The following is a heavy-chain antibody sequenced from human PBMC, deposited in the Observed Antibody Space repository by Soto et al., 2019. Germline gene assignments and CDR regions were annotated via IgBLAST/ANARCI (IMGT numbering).Heavy chain of an antibody. Sequence: EVQLLESGGGLVQPGGSLRLSCAASGFTFSSYAMSWVRQAPGKGLEWVSAISGSGGSTYYADSVKGRFTISRDNSKNTLYLQMNSLRAEDTAVYYCAKEGPYSGSYEGYFQHWGQGTLVTVSS. D-gene: IGHD1-26*01. V-gene: IGHV3-23*01. CDR3: AKEGPYSGSYEGYFQH. J-gene: IGHJ1*01. CDR2: ISGSGGST. CDR1: GFTFSSYA.